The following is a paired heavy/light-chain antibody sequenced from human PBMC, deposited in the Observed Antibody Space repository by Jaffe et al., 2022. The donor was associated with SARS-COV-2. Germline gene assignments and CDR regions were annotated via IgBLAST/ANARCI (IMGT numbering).Heavy chain of an antibody. V-gene: IGHV3-30*18. CDR3: AKEPERYSSGWYFHH. D-gene: IGHD6-19*01. J-gene: IGHJ1*01. Sequence: QVQLVESGGGVVQPGRSLRLSCAASGFTFSNYGMHWVRQAPGKGLEWLAVIAHDGTVQYYGDSVKGRFTISRDNSKNTLYLQLNSLRAEDTAVYSCAKEPERYSSGWYFHHWGQGTLVVVSS. CDR2: IAHDGTVQ. CDR1: GFTFSNYG.
Light chain of an antibody. CDR1: QTFNSNS. J-gene: IGKJ5*01. Sequence: EIVLTQSPGTLSFSPGERATLSCRASQTFNSNSLAWYQQKPGQAPRLLIYGASSRATGIPDRFSGSGSGTDFTLTISRLEPEDFAVYYCQQYGRTPPITFGQGTRLEIK. V-gene: IGKV3-20*01. CDR2: GAS. CDR3: QQYGRTPPIT.